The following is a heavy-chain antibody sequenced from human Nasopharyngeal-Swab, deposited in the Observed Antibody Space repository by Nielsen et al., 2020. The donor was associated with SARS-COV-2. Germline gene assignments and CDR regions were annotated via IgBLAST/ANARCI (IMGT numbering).Heavy chain of an antibody. Sequence: GESLKISCVASGFTFSTYGMHWVRQAPGKGLEWVAVIWFDGTNTYYSDSVKGRFTISRDDSKNTLYLQMNSLSAEDTAVYYCARDQNYGDYAMDLWGRGTTVTVSS. D-gene: IGHD4-17*01. V-gene: IGHV3-33*01. CDR2: IWFDGTNT. CDR3: ARDQNYGDYAMDL. CDR1: GFTFSTYG. J-gene: IGHJ6*04.